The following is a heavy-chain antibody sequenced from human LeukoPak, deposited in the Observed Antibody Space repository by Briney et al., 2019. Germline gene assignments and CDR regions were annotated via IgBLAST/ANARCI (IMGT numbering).Heavy chain of an antibody. J-gene: IGHJ4*02. Sequence: GASVKVSCKASGYTFTSYGISWVRQAPGQGLEWMGWISAYNGNTNYAQKLQGRVTMTTDTSTSTAYMELSRLRSDDTAVYYCARAALGYYYDSSGYYGEGSAPDYWGQGTLVTVSS. D-gene: IGHD3-22*01. V-gene: IGHV1-18*01. CDR2: ISAYNGNT. CDR3: ARAALGYYYDSSGYYGEGSAPDY. CDR1: GYTFTSYG.